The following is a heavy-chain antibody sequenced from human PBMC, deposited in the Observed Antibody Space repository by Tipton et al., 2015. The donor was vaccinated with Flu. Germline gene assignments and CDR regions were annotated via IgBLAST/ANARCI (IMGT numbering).Heavy chain of an antibody. D-gene: IGHD6-13*01. V-gene: IGHV4-59*01. Sequence: TLSLTCTVSGVSISSYYWSWIRQPPGKGLEWIGYIYYSGNTNQNPSLKSRVTISVDTSKNQFALKLSSVTAADTAVYYCARVRSSSWAGAFDDWGQGTLVTVPS. CDR1: GVSISSYY. CDR2: IYYSGNT. J-gene: IGHJ4*02. CDR3: ARVRSSSWAGAFDD.